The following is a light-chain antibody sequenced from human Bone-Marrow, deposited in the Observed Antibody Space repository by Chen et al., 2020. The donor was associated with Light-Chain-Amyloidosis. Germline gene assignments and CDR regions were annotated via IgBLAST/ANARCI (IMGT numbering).Light chain of an antibody. CDR3: SSFTSSNTWV. CDR1: SSDAGGYNY. Sequence: QSALTQPTSVSGSPGQSITVSCTGTSSDAGGYNYVSWYQQHPGKAPKLLLYEVTNRPSGVSNRCSGSKSGNTASLTISGLQAEDEADYYCSSFTSSNTWVFGGGTKLTVL. CDR2: EVT. J-gene: IGLJ3*02. V-gene: IGLV2-14*01.